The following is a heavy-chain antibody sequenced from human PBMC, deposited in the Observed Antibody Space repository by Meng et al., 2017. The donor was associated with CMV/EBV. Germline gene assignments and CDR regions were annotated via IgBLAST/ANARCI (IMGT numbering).Heavy chain of an antibody. CDR3: ARFERTYGMDV. Sequence: GESLKISCAASGFTFSSYAMSWVRQAPGKGLEWVSVIYSGGSSTYYADSVKGRFTISRDNSKNTLYLQMNSLRAEDTAVYYCARFERTYGMDVWGQGTTVTVSS. CDR2: IYSGGSST. J-gene: IGHJ6*02. V-gene: IGHV3-23*03. CDR1: GFTFSSYA.